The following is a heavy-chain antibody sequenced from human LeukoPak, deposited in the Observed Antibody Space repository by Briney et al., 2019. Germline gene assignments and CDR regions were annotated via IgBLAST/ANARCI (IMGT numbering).Heavy chain of an antibody. CDR2: ISSSSSYI. Sequence: GGSLRLSCAASGFTFSSYSMNWVRQAPGKGLEWVSSISSSSSYIYYADSVKGRFTISRDNAKNSLYLQMNSLRAEDTAAYYCLPMITFGGVIVNWGQGTLVTVSS. D-gene: IGHD3-16*02. CDR1: GFTFSSYS. V-gene: IGHV3-21*01. J-gene: IGHJ4*02. CDR3: LPMITFGGVIVN.